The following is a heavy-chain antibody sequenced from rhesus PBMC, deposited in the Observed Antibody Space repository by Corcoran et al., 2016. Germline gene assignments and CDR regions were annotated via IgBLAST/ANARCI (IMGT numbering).Heavy chain of an antibody. J-gene: IGHJ4*01. CDR3: VGLMVAGPVEY. V-gene: IGHV4-173*01. D-gene: IGHD6-37*01. CDR2: SSGDDRST. Sequence: LQLQESGPGLVKPSETLSLTCAVSGGSISSNSWTWIRQPPGKGLEWIGRSSGDDRSTDYNPSLRSRVTISTDTSKTQFSLKVDSVTAADTAVYYCVGLMVAGPVEYWGQGVLVTVSS. CDR1: GGSISSNS.